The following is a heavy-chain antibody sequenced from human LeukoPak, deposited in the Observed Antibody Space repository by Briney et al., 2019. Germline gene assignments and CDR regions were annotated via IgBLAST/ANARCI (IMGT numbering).Heavy chain of an antibody. CDR3: ARSIAAAGRVTYQGSPRPIDY. J-gene: IGHJ4*02. V-gene: IGHV1-24*01. D-gene: IGHD6-13*01. CDR1: EYALTDFA. Sequence: ASVKVSCKVSEYALTDFAIHWVRQAPGKGLEWMGGFDPEDGETIHAQKFQGRVIMTKDTSADTAHMELSSLRSEDTAVYYCARSIAAAGRVTYQGSPRPIDYWGQGTLVTVSS. CDR2: FDPEDGET.